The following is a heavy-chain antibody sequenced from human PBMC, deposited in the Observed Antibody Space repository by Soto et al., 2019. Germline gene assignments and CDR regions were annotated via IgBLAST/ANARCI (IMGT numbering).Heavy chain of an antibody. J-gene: IGHJ5*02. V-gene: IGHV1-2*02. Sequence: SVKVYCKASGYSFTGYYRHCVSQTPGQGLEWMGWINPNSCGTNYAQKFPGRVTMTRERSISTAYMEPSRLRFHDTAFYYCARDDPPDYYDSSGYYFGGWFDLWGQGTLVTVSS. D-gene: IGHD3-22*01. CDR2: INPNSCGT. CDR1: GYSFTGYY. CDR3: ARDDPPDYYDSSGYYFGGWFDL.